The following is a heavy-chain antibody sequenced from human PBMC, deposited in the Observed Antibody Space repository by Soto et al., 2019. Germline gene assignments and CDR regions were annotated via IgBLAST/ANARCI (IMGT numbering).Heavy chain of an antibody. CDR2: IWYDGSNK. CDR3: ARETLYYYDSSGYHYDY. CDR1: GFTFSSYG. V-gene: IGHV3-33*01. J-gene: IGHJ4*02. Sequence: QVQLVDSGGGVVQPGRSLRLSCAASGFTFSSYGMHWVRQAPGKGLECVAGIWYDGSNKSYADSVKGRFTVSRYNSKNTLYLQRNSLRAEDTAVYYCARETLYYYDSSGYHYDYWGQGTLVTVSS. D-gene: IGHD3-22*01.